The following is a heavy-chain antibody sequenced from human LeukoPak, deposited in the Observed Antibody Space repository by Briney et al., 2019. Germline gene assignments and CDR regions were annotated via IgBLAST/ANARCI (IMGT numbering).Heavy chain of an antibody. Sequence: PGGSLRLSCGASGFTFSNYWMSWVRQAPGKGLEWVINISQDGSGKNYADSVEGRFTISRDNSKNTLYLQMNSLRAEDTAVYYCARETSDGDFDYWGQGTLVTVSS. CDR1: GFTFSNYW. J-gene: IGHJ4*02. CDR3: ARETSDGDFDY. CDR2: ISQDGSGK. V-gene: IGHV3-7*03.